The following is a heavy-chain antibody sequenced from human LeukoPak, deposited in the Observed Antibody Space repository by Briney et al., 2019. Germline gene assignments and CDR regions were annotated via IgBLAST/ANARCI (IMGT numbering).Heavy chain of an antibody. V-gene: IGHV4-39*01. J-gene: IGHJ3*02. CDR1: GGSISSYY. CDR2: IYYSGST. CDR3: ARQNYYDSSGYYRVAFDI. D-gene: IGHD3-22*01. Sequence: SETLSLTCTVSGGSISSYYWSWIRQPPGKGLEWIGSIYYSGSTYYNPSLKRRVTISVDTSKNQFSLKLRSVMAADTAVYYCARQNYYDSSGYYRVAFDILGQGAMVTVSS.